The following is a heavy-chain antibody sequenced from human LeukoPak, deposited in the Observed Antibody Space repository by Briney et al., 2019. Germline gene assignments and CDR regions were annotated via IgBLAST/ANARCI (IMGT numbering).Heavy chain of an antibody. CDR1: GGTFSSYA. J-gene: IGHJ4*02. CDR3: ASCSEPISGWYGDFDY. V-gene: IGHV1-69*01. D-gene: IGHD6-19*01. CDR2: IIPIFGTA. Sequence: ASVKVSCKASGGTFSSYAISWVRQAPGQGLEWMGGIIPIFGTANYAQKFQGRVTITADESTSTAYMELSSLRSEDTAVYYCASCSEPISGWYGDFDYWGQGTLVTVSS.